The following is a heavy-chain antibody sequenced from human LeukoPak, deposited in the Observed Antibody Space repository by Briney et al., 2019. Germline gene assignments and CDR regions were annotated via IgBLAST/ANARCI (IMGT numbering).Heavy chain of an antibody. V-gene: IGHV1-69*13. J-gene: IGHJ4*02. D-gene: IGHD3-3*01. Sequence: ASVKVSCKASGGTFSSYAISWVRQAPGQGLEWMGGIIPIFGTANYAQKFQGRDTITADESTSTAYMELSSLRSEDTAVYYCARAVMEYDFWSGYLDYWGQGTLVTVSS. CDR1: GGTFSSYA. CDR2: IIPIFGTA. CDR3: ARAVMEYDFWSGYLDY.